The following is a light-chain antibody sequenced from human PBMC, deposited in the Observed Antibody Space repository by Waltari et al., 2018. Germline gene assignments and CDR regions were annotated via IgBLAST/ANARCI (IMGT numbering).Light chain of an antibody. V-gene: IGKV3-20*01. CDR2: GAS. CDR1: QSFSSSY. J-gene: IGKJ2*01. CDR3: QQYGSSPFT. Sequence: EIALTQSPGTLSLSPGEGATLSCRASQSFSSSYLAWYKQKPCQAPRLLMHGASSRSSGIPDRFSGSGSVTDFTLTISRLEPEDFAVYYCQQYGSSPFTFGQGTKVEIK.